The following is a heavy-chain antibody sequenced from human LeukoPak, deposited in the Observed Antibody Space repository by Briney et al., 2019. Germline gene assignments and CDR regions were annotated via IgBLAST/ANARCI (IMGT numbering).Heavy chain of an antibody. CDR2: ISYDGSNK. V-gene: IGHV3-30-3*01. CDR1: GFTFSSYA. D-gene: IGHD1-14*01. Sequence: PGGSLRLSCAASGFTFSSYAMSWVRQAPGKGLEWVAVISYDGSNKYYADSVKGRFTISRDNSKNTLYLQMNSLRAEDTALYYCATLNNKGYWGQGTLVTVSS. CDR3: ATLNNKGY. J-gene: IGHJ4*02.